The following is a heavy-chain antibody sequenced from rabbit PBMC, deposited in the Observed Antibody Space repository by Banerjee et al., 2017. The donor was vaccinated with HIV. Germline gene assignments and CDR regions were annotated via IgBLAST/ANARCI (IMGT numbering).Heavy chain of an antibody. CDR3: ARGDGGYFGFGVVGYYFKL. CDR2: IYGGSSDNT. CDR1: GFSFSSSYY. Sequence: QEQLEESGGDLVKPEGSLTLTCKASGFSFSSSYYMCWVRQAPGKGLEWIACIYGGSSDNTYYANWAKGRFTVSKTSSTTVTLQMTSLTAADTATYFCARGDGGYFGFGVVGYYFKLWGPGTLVTVS. D-gene: IGHD1-1*01. V-gene: IGHV1S45*01. J-gene: IGHJ4*01.